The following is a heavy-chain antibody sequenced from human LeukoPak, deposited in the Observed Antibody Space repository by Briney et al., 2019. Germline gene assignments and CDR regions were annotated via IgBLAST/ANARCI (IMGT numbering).Heavy chain of an antibody. CDR3: AKDLAELDYGESYYYMDV. CDR2: ISYDGSYK. Sequence: GGSLRLSCAASGFTFSSYVMHWVRQAPGKGLEWVADISYDGSYKYYADSVKGRFTISRDKSKNTLYLQMNSLRAEDTAVYYCAKDLAELDYGESYYYMDVWGKGTTVTVSS. J-gene: IGHJ6*03. CDR1: GFTFSSYV. D-gene: IGHD4-17*01. V-gene: IGHV3-30*18.